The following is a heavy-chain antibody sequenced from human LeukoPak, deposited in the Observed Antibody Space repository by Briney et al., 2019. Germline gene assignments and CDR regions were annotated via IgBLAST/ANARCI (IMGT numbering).Heavy chain of an antibody. CDR3: ARDPLRYLRVGHYDY. J-gene: IGHJ4*02. V-gene: IGHV3-21*01. CDR2: IDYDSSHI. D-gene: IGHD3-9*01. Sequence: PGGSLRLSCAASGFTFSNSAMNWVRQVPGKGLEWVSSIDYDSSHIYYAASVRGRFTISRDNARNLVYLQMNSLRVEDTAVYYCARDPLRYLRVGHYDYWGQGTLVAVSS. CDR1: GFTFSNSA.